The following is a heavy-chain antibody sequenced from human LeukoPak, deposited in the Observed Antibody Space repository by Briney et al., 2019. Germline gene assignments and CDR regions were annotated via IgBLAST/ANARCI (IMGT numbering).Heavy chain of an antibody. D-gene: IGHD6-13*01. Sequence: PGGSLRLSCAASGFTFSSYSMNWVRQAPGKGLEWVSSISSSSSYIYYADSVKGRFTISRDNAKNSLYLQMNSLRAEDTAVYYCARGEQQLVNVFDYWGQGTLVTVSS. CDR1: GFTFSSYS. CDR2: ISSSSSYI. J-gene: IGHJ4*02. V-gene: IGHV3-21*01. CDR3: ARGEQQLVNVFDY.